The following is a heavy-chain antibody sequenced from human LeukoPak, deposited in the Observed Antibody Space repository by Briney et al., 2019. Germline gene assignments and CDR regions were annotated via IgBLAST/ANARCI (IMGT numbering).Heavy chain of an antibody. V-gene: IGHV3-23*01. J-gene: IGHJ4*02. CDR1: GLTFRNYA. CDR3: VKSNNLGGDY. D-gene: IGHD1/OR15-1a*01. CDR2: ISGSGGGT. Sequence: GGSLRLSCAASGLTFRNYAMNWVRHAPGKGLEWVSSISGSGGGTFYADSVKGRFTISRDNSKKTVYLQMQSLRVEDTAVYYCVKSNNLGGDYWGQGTLVTVPS.